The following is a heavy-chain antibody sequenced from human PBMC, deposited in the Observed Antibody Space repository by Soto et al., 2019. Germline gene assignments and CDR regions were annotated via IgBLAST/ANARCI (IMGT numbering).Heavy chain of an antibody. CDR2: ISGDGRST. D-gene: IGHD3-16*02. CDR3: ARDQFENIDNQYRGYGLDV. CDR1: GFMFNNYW. V-gene: IGHV3-74*01. J-gene: IGHJ6*02. Sequence: EVQLEESGGGLVQPGGSLRLSCAGSGFMFNNYWMYWVRQAPGKGLVWVSRISGDGRSTSYADSVKGRFTISRDNAENTLYLQMNSLRAEDTAVYYCARDQFENIDNQYRGYGLDVWGQGTTVTVSS.